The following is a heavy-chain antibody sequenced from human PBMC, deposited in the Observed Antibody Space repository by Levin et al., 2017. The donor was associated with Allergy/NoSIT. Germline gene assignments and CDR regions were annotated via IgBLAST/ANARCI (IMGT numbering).Heavy chain of an antibody. CDR2: ISYDGSNK. J-gene: IGHJ6*02. Sequence: GESLKISCAASGFTFSSYAMHWVRQAPGKGLEWVAVISYDGSNKYYADSVKGRFTISRDNSKNTLYLQMNSLRAEDTAVYYCAREGYCSSTSCYYYYGMDGWGQGTTVTVSS. V-gene: IGHV3-30*04. CDR1: GFTFSSYA. CDR3: AREGYCSSTSCYYYYGMDG. D-gene: IGHD2-2*01.